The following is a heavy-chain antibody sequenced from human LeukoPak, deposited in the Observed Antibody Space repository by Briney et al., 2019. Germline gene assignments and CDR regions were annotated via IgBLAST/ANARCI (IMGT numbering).Heavy chain of an antibody. CDR1: GFTFDDYA. J-gene: IGHJ6*02. CDR3: AKDGMGSMDYYYGMDV. CDR2: MGWMSGSI. D-gene: IGHD1-14*01. V-gene: IGHV3-9*01. Sequence: GGCLRLSYAPSGFTFDDYAMHWVRQAPGKGMEWVSVMGWMSGSIGYADSVRGRFTISRDNAKNSLYLQMNSLRAEDTALYYCAKDGMGSMDYYYGMDVWGQGITVTVSS.